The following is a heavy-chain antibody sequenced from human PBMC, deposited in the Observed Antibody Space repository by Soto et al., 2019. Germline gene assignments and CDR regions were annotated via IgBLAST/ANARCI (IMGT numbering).Heavy chain of an antibody. J-gene: IGHJ6*02. CDR1: GFTFSSYA. Sequence: PGGSLRLSCAASGFTFSSYAMHWVRQAPGKGLEWVAVISYDGSNKYYADSVKGRFTISRDNSKNTLYLQMNSLRAEDTAVYYCARDLGLELLSGMDVWGQGTTVTVSS. V-gene: IGHV3-30-3*01. CDR2: ISYDGSNK. CDR3: ARDLGLELLSGMDV. D-gene: IGHD1-7*01.